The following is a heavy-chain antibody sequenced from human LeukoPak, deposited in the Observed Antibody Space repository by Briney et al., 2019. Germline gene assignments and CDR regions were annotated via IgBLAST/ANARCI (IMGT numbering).Heavy chain of an antibody. CDR3: AKRDDYDFDY. V-gene: IGHV3-33*06. CDR2: ILYEWSHK. Sequence: GRSLRLSCAASGFTFSGYGMHWGRHAPGKGQEWGAVILYEWSHKYYADSAKGRITLSRDNSKNRLYWQLNSLSADDTAVYYCAKRDDYDFDYWGQGTLVSVST. D-gene: IGHD5-24*01. J-gene: IGHJ4*02. CDR1: GFTFSGYG.